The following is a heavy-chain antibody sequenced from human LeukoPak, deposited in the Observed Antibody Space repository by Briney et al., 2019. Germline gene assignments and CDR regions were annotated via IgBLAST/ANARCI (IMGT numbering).Heavy chain of an antibody. J-gene: IGHJ5*02. CDR3: ARDTRFGDFTDNWFDP. V-gene: IGHV1-3*01. Sequence: VASVKVSCKASGYTFTSYSMHWVRQAPGQRLEWMGWINAGNGNTKYSQGFQGRVTITRDTSTSTAYMELSSLRSDDTAVYYCARDTRFGDFTDNWFDPWGQGTLVTVSS. CDR1: GYTFTSYS. CDR2: INAGNGNT. D-gene: IGHD3-10*01.